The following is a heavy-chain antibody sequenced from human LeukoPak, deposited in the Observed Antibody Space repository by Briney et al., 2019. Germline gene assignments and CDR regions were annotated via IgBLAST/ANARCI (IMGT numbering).Heavy chain of an antibody. CDR3: ARGLNSGYYYDLDGFDL. CDR1: GFTFSDHY. CDR2: IRNKATNYNT. V-gene: IGHV3-72*01. Sequence: GGSLRLSCAASGFTFSDHYMDWVRQAPGKGLEWVGRIRNKATNYNTDYAASVRGRFTISRSDSENSLYLQMNSLKSEDTALYYCARGLNSGYYYDLDGFDLWGQGTMVTVSS. J-gene: IGHJ3*01. D-gene: IGHD3-22*01.